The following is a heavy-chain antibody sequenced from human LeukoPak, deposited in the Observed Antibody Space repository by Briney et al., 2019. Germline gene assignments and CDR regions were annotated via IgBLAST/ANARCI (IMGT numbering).Heavy chain of an antibody. Sequence: SETLSLTCTVSGGSISSSSYYWGWIRQPPGKGLEWIGSIYYSGSTYYNPSLKSRVTISVDTSKNQFSLKLSSVTAADTAVYYCARTDYYDSSGYYPQIFDYWGQGTLVTVSS. CDR2: IYYSGST. CDR1: GGSISSSSYY. CDR3: ARTDYYDSSGYYPQIFDY. D-gene: IGHD3-22*01. J-gene: IGHJ4*02. V-gene: IGHV4-39*01.